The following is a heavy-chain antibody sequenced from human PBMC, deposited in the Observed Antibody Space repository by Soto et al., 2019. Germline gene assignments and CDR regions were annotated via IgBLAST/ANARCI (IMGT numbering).Heavy chain of an antibody. D-gene: IGHD5-12*01. CDR3: ARDNRAGGYSAHAPVTTTYKYYGMDV. CDR1: GGSISSGDYY. V-gene: IGHV4-30-4*01. CDR2: IYYSGST. Sequence: QVQLQESGPGLVKPSQTLSLTCTVSGGSISSGDYYWSWIRQPPGKGLEWIGYIYYSGSTYYNPSLKSRVTISVDTSMDQFSRKLGPVTAADTAVYYCARDNRAGGYSAHAPVTTTYKYYGMDVWGQGTTATVSS. J-gene: IGHJ6*02.